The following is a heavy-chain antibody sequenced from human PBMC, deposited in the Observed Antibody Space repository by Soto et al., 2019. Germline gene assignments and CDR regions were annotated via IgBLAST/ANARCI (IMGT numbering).Heavy chain of an antibody. Sequence: PGGSLRLSCAASGFTFSSYAMSWVRQAPGKGLEWVSAISGSGGSTYYADSVKGRFTISRDNSKNTLYLQMNSLRAEDTAVYYCAKTHLVRDASGSYAGPFDYWGQGTLVTVSS. CDR3: AKTHLVRDASGSYAGPFDY. CDR1: GFTFSSYA. V-gene: IGHV3-23*01. J-gene: IGHJ4*02. CDR2: ISGSGGST. D-gene: IGHD1-26*01.